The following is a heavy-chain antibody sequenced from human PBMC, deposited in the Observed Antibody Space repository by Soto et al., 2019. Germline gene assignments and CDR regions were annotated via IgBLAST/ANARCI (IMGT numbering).Heavy chain of an antibody. J-gene: IGHJ6*02. D-gene: IGHD1-26*01. V-gene: IGHV1-46*01. CDR3: ARDMYRNPWGMDV. CDR1: GYTFTSYY. Sequence: ASVKVSCKASGYTFTSYYMHWVRQAPGQGLEWMGIINPSGGSTSYAQKFQGRVTMTRDTSTSTVYMELSSLRSEDAAVYYCARDMYRNPWGMDVWGQGTTVTVSS. CDR2: INPSGGST.